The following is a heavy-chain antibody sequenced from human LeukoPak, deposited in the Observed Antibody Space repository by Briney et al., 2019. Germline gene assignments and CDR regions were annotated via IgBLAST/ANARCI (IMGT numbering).Heavy chain of an antibody. CDR3: ARLFGDYETPAFDI. Sequence: SETLSLTCTVSGGSISSYYWSWIRQPPGKGLEWIGYIYYSGSTYYNPSLKSRVTISVDTSKNQFSLKLSSVTAADTAVYYCARLFGDYETPAFDIWGRGTMVTVSS. CDR1: GGSISSYY. CDR2: IYYSGST. D-gene: IGHD4-17*01. J-gene: IGHJ3*02. V-gene: IGHV4-59*08.